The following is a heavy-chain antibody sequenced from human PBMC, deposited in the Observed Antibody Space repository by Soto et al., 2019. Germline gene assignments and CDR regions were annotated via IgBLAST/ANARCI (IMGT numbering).Heavy chain of an antibody. CDR1: GGSISSYY. CDR3: ARYCSSTSCFFDY. V-gene: IGHV4-59*01. Sequence: QVQLQESGPGLVKPSETLSLTCTVSGGSISSYYWSWIRQPPGKGLEWIGYIYYSGSTNYNPSRKSRVTISVDTSKNQFSLKLSSVTAADTAVYYCARYCSSTSCFFDYWGQGTLVTVSS. J-gene: IGHJ4*02. D-gene: IGHD2-2*01. CDR2: IYYSGST.